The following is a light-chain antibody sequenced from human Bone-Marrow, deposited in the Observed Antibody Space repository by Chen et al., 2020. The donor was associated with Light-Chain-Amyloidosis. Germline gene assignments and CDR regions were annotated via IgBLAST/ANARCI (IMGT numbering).Light chain of an antibody. Sequence: SYELTPPPSVSVSPGQTARITCSGDDLPTKYAYWYQQKPGQAPMLVIHRDTERPSGISERFSGSSSGTTATLTISGVQAEDEADYHCQSADSSGTYEVIFGGGTKLTVL. V-gene: IGLV3-25*03. CDR1: DLPTKY. J-gene: IGLJ2*01. CDR2: RDT. CDR3: QSADSSGTYEVI.